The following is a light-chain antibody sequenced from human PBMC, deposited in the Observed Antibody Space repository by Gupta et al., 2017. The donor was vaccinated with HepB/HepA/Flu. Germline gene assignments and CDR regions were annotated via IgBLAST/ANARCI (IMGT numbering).Light chain of an antibody. CDR3: QQVANSLWT. CDR1: QPVGNIY. V-gene: IGKV3-20*01. J-gene: IGKJ1*01. Sequence: EIVLTQSPCTLSLSPGERATLSCRASQPVGNIYVAWYQQKPGQAPRLLIYGAFSRFAGIPDRFSGSGSWTEFILTINRLEPEDFAVYYCQQVANSLWTFGQGSKVEIK. CDR2: GAF.